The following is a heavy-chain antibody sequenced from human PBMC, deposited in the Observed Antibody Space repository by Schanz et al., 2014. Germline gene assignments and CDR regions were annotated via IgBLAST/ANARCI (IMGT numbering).Heavy chain of an antibody. CDR3: ARDQTGTTNWFDP. Sequence: QVQLVQSGADVKKPGASVKVSCKASGYTFTGYSMHWVRQAPGQGLEWMGCINPYSGATYYAQKFQGRVTLTSDASLTTVYMEVHSLTSDDTAVFFCARDQTGTTNWFDPWGQGTLVTVSS. D-gene: IGHD1-7*01. J-gene: IGHJ5*02. CDR2: INPYSGAT. V-gene: IGHV1-2*02. CDR1: GYTFTGYS.